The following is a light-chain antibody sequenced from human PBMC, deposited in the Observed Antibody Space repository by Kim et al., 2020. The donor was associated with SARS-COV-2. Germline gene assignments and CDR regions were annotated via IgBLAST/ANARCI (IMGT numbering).Light chain of an antibody. Sequence: QSVLTQPPSASGTPGQRVTISCFGSSSNIGSNSVNWYQQLPGTAPKLLIYRNNQRPSGVPDRFSGSKSGTSASLAISGLQSEDEADYFCAAWDASLKAVVFGGGTQLTVL. V-gene: IGLV1-44*01. CDR3: AAWDASLKAVV. J-gene: IGLJ2*01. CDR1: SSNIGSNS. CDR2: RNN.